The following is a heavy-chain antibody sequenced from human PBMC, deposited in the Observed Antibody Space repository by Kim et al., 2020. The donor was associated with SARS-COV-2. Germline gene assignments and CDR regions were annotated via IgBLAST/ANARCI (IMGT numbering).Heavy chain of an antibody. CDR1: GFTFSSYG. CDR2: IWYDGSNK. CDR3: ARDFWMGQWLDMGY. D-gene: IGHD6-19*01. V-gene: IGHV3-33*01. Sequence: GGSLRLSCAASGFTFSSYGMHWVRQAPGKGLEWVAVIWYDGSNKYYADSVKGRFTISRDNSKNTLYLQMNSLRAEDTAVYYCARDFWMGQWLDMGYWGQGTRVTVSS. J-gene: IGHJ4*02.